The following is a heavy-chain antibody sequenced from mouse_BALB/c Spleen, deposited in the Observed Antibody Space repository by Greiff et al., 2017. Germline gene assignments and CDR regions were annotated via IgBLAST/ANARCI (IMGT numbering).Heavy chain of an antibody. CDR3: ARGEILDDEAMAY. D-gene: IGHD1-1*01. CDR1: GFTFSSYA. Sequence: EVHLVESGGGLVKPGGSLKLSCAASGFTFSSYAMSWVRQTPEKRLEWVASISSGGSTYYPNSVKGRFTISGDNARNILYLQMSSLRSEDTAMYYCARGEILDDEAMAYWGQGTSVTVSA. V-gene: IGHV5-6-5*01. J-gene: IGHJ4*01. CDR2: ISSGGST.